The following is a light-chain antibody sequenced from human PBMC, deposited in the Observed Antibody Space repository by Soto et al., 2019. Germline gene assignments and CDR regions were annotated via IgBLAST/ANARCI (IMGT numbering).Light chain of an antibody. CDR1: QSVLYSSNNKNY. CDR2: WAS. J-gene: IGKJ5*01. CDR3: QQYYSIPIS. Sequence: DIVMTQSPDSLAVSLGERATINCKSSQSVLYSSNNKNYLAWYQQKPGQPPKLLIYWASTRESGVPDRFSGSGSGTDFPLTINSLQAEDVAVYYCQQYYSIPISFGQGTRLEIK. V-gene: IGKV4-1*01.